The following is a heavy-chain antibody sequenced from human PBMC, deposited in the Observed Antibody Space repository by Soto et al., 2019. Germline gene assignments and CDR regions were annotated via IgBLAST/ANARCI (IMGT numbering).Heavy chain of an antibody. CDR3: ATRSGDYVGWFDP. J-gene: IGHJ5*02. Sequence: SVPMSVTWTVAGGYIIDSGFRWARKNKPPGKGLEWIGSIYYSGTANYSPSLKSRLAIDVDTSKNQFSLRLSSVTAADTAVYYCATRSGDYVGWFDPWGQGTRVTVSS. V-gene: IGHV4-39*01. CDR1: GGYIIDSGFR. CDR2: IYYSGTA. D-gene: IGHD4-17*01.